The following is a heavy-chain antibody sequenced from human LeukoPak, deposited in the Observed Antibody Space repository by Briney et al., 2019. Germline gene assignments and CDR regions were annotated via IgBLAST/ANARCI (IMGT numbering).Heavy chain of an antibody. CDR3: ARSAGWWSLDY. D-gene: IGHD2-8*02. CDR1: GDSISSRNW. CDR2: ISHGGIT. V-gene: IGHV4-4*02. Sequence: SETLSHTCAVSGDSISSRNWWNWVRQSPGKGLDWVGEISHGGITKYNPSLKNRVTISKDNSRNEFSLKLNSVTAADTAVYFCARSAGWWSLDYWGQGALVTVSA. J-gene: IGHJ4*02.